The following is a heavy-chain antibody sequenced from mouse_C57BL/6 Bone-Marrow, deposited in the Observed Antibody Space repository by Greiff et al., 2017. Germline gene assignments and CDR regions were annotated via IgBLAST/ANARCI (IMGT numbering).Heavy chain of an antibody. CDR2: ISDGGSYT. D-gene: IGHD4-1*01. Sequence: EVHLVESGGGLVKPGGSLTLSCAASGFTFSSYAMSWVRQTPEKRLEWVGTISDGGSYTYYPDNVKGRFTISRDKAKNNLYLQMSHLKSEDTAMYYCARDWDYYAMDYWGQGTSVTVSS. CDR3: ARDWDYYAMDY. J-gene: IGHJ4*01. V-gene: IGHV5-4*01. CDR1: GFTFSSYA.